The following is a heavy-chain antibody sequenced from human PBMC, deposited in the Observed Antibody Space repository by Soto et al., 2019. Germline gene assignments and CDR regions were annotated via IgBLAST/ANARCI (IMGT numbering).Heavy chain of an antibody. CDR3: ARGGMAARHFNY. CDR1: GGSFSGYY. CDR2: INHSGST. V-gene: IGHV4-34*01. Sequence: SETQSVTCDVSGGSFSGYYWSWFRQPPGTGLEWIGEINHSGSTNYNPSLKSRVTISIDTSKNQFSLKLTSVTAADTSVYFCARGGMAARHFNYWGQGALVTVSS. J-gene: IGHJ4*02. D-gene: IGHD6-25*01.